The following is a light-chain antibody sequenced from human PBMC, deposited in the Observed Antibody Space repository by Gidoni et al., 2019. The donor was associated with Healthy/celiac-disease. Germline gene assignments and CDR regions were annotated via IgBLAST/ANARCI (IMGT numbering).Light chain of an antibody. CDR3: QQFNSYPS. Sequence: AIQLTQSLSSLSASVGDSVTITCRASQGISSALAWYQQKPGKAPKLLIYDASSLESGVPSRFSGSGSGTDFTLTISSLQPEDFATYYCQQFNSYPSFGGGTKVEIK. V-gene: IGKV1-13*02. J-gene: IGKJ4*01. CDR2: DAS. CDR1: QGISSA.